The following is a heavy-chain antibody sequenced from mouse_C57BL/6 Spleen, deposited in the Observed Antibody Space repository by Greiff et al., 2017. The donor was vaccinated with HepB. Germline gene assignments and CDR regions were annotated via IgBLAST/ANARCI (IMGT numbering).Heavy chain of an antibody. D-gene: IGHD2-4*01. J-gene: IGHJ3*01. CDR3: ARSVYYDYDGRFAY. Sequence: QVQLQQSGPELVKPGASVKISCKASGYAFSSSWMNWVKQRPGKGLEWIGRIYPGDGDTNYNGKFKGKATLTADKSSSTAYMQLSSLTSEDSAVYFCARSVYYDYDGRFAYWGQGTLVTVSA. V-gene: IGHV1-82*01. CDR1: GYAFSSSW. CDR2: IYPGDGDT.